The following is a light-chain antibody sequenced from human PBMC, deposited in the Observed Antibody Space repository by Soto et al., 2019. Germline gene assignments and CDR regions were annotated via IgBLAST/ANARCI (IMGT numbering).Light chain of an antibody. Sequence: QSVLSQPASVSGSPGQSITISCTGSSSDVGRYDYVSWYQQHPDKAPKLMIFDVNNRPSGVSNRFADSKSGKTVSLTISGLQAEDEADYYCNSYTTSGSYVFGTGNKVTV. V-gene: IGLV2-14*03. CDR1: SSDVGRYDY. CDR2: DVN. J-gene: IGLJ1*01. CDR3: NSYTTSGSYV.